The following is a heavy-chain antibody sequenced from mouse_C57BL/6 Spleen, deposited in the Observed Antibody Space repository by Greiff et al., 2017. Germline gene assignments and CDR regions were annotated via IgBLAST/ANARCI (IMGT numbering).Heavy chain of an antibody. CDR3: ARNHYPPFAY. CDR1: GYTFTDYN. D-gene: IGHD1-1*02. CDR2: INPNNGGT. J-gene: IGHJ3*01. V-gene: IGHV1-18*01. Sequence: EVQLQQSGPELVKPGASVKIPCKASGYTFTDYNMDWVKQSHGKSLEWIGDINPNNGGTIYNQKFKGKATLTVDKSSSTAYMELRSLTSEDTAVYYCARNHYPPFAYWGQGTLVTVSA.